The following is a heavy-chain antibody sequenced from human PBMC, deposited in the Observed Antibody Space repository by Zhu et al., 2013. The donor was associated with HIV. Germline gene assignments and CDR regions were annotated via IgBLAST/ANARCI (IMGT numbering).Heavy chain of an antibody. J-gene: IGHJ5*02. Sequence: QVQLEQSGAEVKKPGASVKVSCKASGYTFTDFHMHWVRQAPGQGLEWMGWINPNSGGTNYAQKFQGRVTMTTDTSISTAYMEVRRLTSDDTAVYYCARDWSGWGSWFDPWGQGNPWSPVSS. D-gene: IGHD3-3*01. V-gene: IGHV1-2*02. CDR1: GYTFTDFH. CDR3: ARDWSGWGSWFDP. CDR2: INPNSGGT.